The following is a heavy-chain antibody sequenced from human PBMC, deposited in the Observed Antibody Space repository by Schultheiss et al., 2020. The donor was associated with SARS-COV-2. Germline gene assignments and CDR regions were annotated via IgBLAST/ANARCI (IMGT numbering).Heavy chain of an antibody. V-gene: IGHV1-18*01. CDR3: ARDCRSTSCYVAFEF. CDR2: ISGYNGNT. CDR1: GYTFTSYD. Sequence: ASVKVSCKASGYTFTSYDINWVRQATGQGLEWMGWISGYNGNTNYAQKYQGRVTMTTDTSTNTAYMELRSLRSDDTAVYYCARDCRSTSCYVAFEFWGQGTLVTVSS. D-gene: IGHD2-2*01. J-gene: IGHJ4*02.